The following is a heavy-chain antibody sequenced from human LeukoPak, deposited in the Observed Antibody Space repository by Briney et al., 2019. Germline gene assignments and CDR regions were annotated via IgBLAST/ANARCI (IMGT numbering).Heavy chain of an antibody. V-gene: IGHV3-30*02. CDR1: GFTFSSYG. D-gene: IGHD3-10*01. CDR2: IRYDGSNK. CDR3: AKVGAYYYGSGRNYHYYYMDV. Sequence: PGGSLRLYCAASGFTFSSYGMHWVRQAPGKGLEWVAFIRYDGSNKYYADSVKGRFTISRDNSKNTLYLQMNSLRAEDTAVYYCAKVGAYYYGSGRNYHYYYMDVWGKGTTVTVSS. J-gene: IGHJ6*03.